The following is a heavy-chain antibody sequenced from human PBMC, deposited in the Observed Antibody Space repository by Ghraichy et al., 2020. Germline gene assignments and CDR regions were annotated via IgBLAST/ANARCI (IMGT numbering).Heavy chain of an antibody. Sequence: GGSLRLSCAASGFTFSSYGMHWVRQAPGKGLEWVAVISYDGSNKYYADSVKGRFTISRDNSKNTLYLQMNSLRAEDTAVYYCAKDRSGSYWGVSLYYYYYGMDVGGQGTTVTVSS. CDR1: GFTFSSYG. D-gene: IGHD1-26*01. CDR2: ISYDGSNK. J-gene: IGHJ6*02. V-gene: IGHV3-30*18. CDR3: AKDRSGSYWGVSLYYYYYGMDV.